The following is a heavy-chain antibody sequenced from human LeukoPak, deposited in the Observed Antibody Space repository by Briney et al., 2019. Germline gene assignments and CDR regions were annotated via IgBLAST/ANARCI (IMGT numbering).Heavy chain of an antibody. V-gene: IGHV3-49*04. D-gene: IGHD3-22*01. J-gene: IGHJ4*02. CDR2: IRSKAYGGTT. CDR1: GFTFRSYA. CDR3: TRDRGAMIVD. Sequence: PGRSLRLSCAASGFTFRSYAMSWVRQAPGKGLEWVGFIRSKAYGGTTEYAASVKGRFTISRDDSKSIAYLQMNSLKTEDTAAYYCTRDRGAMIVDWGQGTLVTVSS.